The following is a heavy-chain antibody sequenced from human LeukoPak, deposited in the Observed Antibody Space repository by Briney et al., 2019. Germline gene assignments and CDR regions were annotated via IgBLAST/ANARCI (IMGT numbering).Heavy chain of an antibody. CDR3: AGSGSSTIFHVDY. CDR1: GFTVSSNS. J-gene: IGHJ4*02. CDR2: IYSDNT. V-gene: IGHV3-53*01. Sequence: GGSLRLSCTVSGFTVSSNSMSWVRQAPGKGLEWVSFIYSDNTHYSDSVKGRFTISRDNSKNTLYLQMNSLRAEDTAVYYCAGSGSSTIFHVDYWGQGTLVTVSS. D-gene: IGHD3-10*01.